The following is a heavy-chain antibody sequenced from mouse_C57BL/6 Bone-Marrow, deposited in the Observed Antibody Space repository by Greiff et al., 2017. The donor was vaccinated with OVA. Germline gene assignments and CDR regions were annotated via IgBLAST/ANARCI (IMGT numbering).Heavy chain of an antibody. CDR2: IDPANGNT. J-gene: IGHJ3*01. CDR3: ARAAFAY. V-gene: IGHV14-3*01. Sequence: EVQVVESVAELVRPGASVKLSCTASGFNIKNTYMHWVKQRPEQGLEWIGRIDPANGNTKYAPKFPGKATITADTSPTRAYLQLSSLPSEDTAIYYCARAAFAYWGQGTLVTVSA. CDR1: GFNIKNTY.